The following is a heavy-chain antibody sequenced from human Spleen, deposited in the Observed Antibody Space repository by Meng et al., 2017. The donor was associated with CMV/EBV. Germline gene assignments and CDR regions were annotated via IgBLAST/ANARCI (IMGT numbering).Heavy chain of an antibody. CDR3: ARDRYPGAFDI. V-gene: IGHV4-34*01. D-gene: IGHD1-1*01. CDR2: INHSGST. CDR1: GGSFSGYY. J-gene: IGHJ3*02. Sequence: SETLSLTCAVYGAVYGGSFSGYYWSWIRQPPGKGLEWIGEINHSGSTNYNPFLKSRVTISVDTSKNQFSLKLSSVTAADTAVYYCARDRYPGAFDIWGQGTMVTVSS.